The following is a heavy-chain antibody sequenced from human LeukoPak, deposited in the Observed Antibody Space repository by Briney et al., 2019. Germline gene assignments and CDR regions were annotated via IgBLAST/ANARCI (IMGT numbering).Heavy chain of an antibody. V-gene: IGHV3-7*01. D-gene: IGHD2-8*01. CDR3: ARVLAGGCPCTTCYPVFDL. Sequence: GGSLRLSCVASDFTFHSYWMSWVRQAPGKGRERVANMKDDGSEKYYVDSVKGRFTISRDNAKNLLFLQMNSLRAEDTAVYYCARVLAGGCPCTTCYPVFDLWGQGALVTVSS. J-gene: IGHJ4*02. CDR2: MKDDGSEK. CDR1: DFTFHSYW.